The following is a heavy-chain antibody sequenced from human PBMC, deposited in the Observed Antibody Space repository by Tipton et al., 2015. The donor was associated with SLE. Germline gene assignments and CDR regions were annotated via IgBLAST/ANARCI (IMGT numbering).Heavy chain of an antibody. CDR1: GDSMSSGGSS. V-gene: IGHV4-30-2*03. J-gene: IGHJ5*02. CDR3: ARDGRSSFSNWFDP. D-gene: IGHD6-13*01. Sequence: TLSLTCDVSGDSMSSGGSSWSWIRQPPGKGLEWIGSIYYSGSTYYNPSLNSRVTISVDTPKNQFSRKLSSVTAADTAVYYCARDGRSSFSNWFDPWGQGTLVTVPS. CDR2: IYYSGST.